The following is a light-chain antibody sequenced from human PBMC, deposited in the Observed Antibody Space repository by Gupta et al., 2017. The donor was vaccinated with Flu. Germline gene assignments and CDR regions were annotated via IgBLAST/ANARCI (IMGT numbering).Light chain of an antibody. V-gene: IGLV2-23*01. CDR3: CSYAGRSTYV. J-gene: IGLJ1*01. Sequence: QSAPSLPPSLSRSPGHSLTLSCTGTSSDVGSYNLVSWYQQHPGKAPKVMIYEGNKRPSGVSHRFFGSMSGNTASLTISGLQAEDEADYYCCSYAGRSTYVFGTGTKVTVL. CDR2: EGN. CDR1: SSDVGSYNL.